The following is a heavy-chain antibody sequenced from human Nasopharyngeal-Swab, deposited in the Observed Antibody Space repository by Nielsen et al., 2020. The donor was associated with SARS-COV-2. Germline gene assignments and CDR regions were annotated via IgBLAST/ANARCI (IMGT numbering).Heavy chain of an antibody. J-gene: IGHJ4*02. CDR3: ASSGWYYFDY. CDR1: GGSISSYY. Sequence: SETLSLTCTVSGGSISSYYWSWIRQPPGKGLEWIGYIYYSGSTNYNPSLKSRATISVDTSKNQFSLKLSSVTAADTAVYYCASSGWYYFDYWGQGTLVTVSS. D-gene: IGHD6-19*01. CDR2: IYYSGST. V-gene: IGHV4-59*01.